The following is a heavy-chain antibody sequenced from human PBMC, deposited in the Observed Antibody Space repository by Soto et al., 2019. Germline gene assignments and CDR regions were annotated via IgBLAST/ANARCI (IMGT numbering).Heavy chain of an antibody. CDR1: GASVSISTYY. Sequence: SETLSLTCTVSGASVSISTYYCGWIRQPPGKGLEWIGTVHYSVTTHYTPSLKSRVTISVDTSKNQFSLKLSSVTAADTAVYYCASQVKTFYYGSSGYYPDYWGQGALVTVS. V-gene: IGHV4-39*01. CDR2: VHYSVTT. CDR3: ASQVKTFYYGSSGYYPDY. J-gene: IGHJ4*02. D-gene: IGHD3-22*01.